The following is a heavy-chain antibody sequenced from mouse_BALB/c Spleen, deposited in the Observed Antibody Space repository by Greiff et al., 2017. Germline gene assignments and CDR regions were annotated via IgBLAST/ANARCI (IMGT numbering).Heavy chain of an antibody. Sequence: EVHLVESGPGLVKPSQSLSLTCSVTGYSITSGYYWNWIRQFPGNKLEWMGYISYDGSNNYNPSLKNRISITRDTSKNQFFLKLNSVTTEDTATYYCARLYYYGSSYYFDYWGQGTTLTVSS. J-gene: IGHJ2*01. CDR3: ARLYYYGSSYYFDY. D-gene: IGHD1-1*01. CDR1: GYSITSGYY. V-gene: IGHV3-6*02. CDR2: ISYDGSN.